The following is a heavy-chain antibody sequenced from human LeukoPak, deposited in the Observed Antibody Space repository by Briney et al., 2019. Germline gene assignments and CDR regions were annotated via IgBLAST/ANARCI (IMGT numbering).Heavy chain of an antibody. V-gene: IGHV3-23*01. J-gene: IGHJ4*02. CDR2: INDNGANA. Sequence: GASLRLSCAASGFTFKEYGMSWVRQAPGKGLEWVSTINDNGANAHYADSVKGRFTTSRDSSKNTLFLQMNSLRADDTARYYCTKGDGGWYPIDSWGQGTLIIVSS. D-gene: IGHD6-19*01. CDR1: GFTFKEYG. CDR3: TKGDGGWYPIDS.